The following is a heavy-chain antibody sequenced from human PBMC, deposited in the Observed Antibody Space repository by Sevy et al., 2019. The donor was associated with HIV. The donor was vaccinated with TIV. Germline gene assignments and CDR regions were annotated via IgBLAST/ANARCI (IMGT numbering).Heavy chain of an antibody. Sequence: ASVKVSCKVSGYSLTKLSMHWVRQAPGKGLEWMGGFDPEGGETIYAQKFQGRVTMTEDTSTDTAYMELSSLRSEDTAVYYCATLYYYGSGSPRGWFDPWGQGSLVTVSS. CDR3: ATLYYYGSGSPRGWFDP. J-gene: IGHJ5*02. CDR2: FDPEGGET. D-gene: IGHD3-10*01. V-gene: IGHV1-24*01. CDR1: GYSLTKLS.